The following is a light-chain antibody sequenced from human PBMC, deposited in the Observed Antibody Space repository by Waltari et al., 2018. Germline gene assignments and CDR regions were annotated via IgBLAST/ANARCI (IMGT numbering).Light chain of an antibody. CDR2: AAS. Sequence: EKVMTQSPATLSVSPGERATLSCRASQSVRHHLAWSQQRPGQAPRPLIYAASSRAAGVPARFSGSGSGTEFTLTIDSLQSEDFAVYFCQQYNSWPFTFGPGTQVDIK. CDR3: QQYNSWPFT. V-gene: IGKV3-15*01. CDR1: QSVRHH. J-gene: IGKJ3*01.